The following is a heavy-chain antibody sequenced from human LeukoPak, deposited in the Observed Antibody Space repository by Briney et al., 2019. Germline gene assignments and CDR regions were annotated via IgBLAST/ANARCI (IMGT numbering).Heavy chain of an antibody. CDR3: ARDGGTVTHFDY. J-gene: IGHJ4*02. CDR1: GGSISSRGYY. D-gene: IGHD4-17*01. Sequence: SQTLSLTCTGSGGSISSRGYYWRWIRQRPGTGLEWVGYIYYNGNTYYNPSLKSRIAISVDTSENQFSLRLTSVTAADTAVYYCARDGGTVTHFDYWGQGTLVTVSS. V-gene: IGHV4-31*03. CDR2: IYYNGNT.